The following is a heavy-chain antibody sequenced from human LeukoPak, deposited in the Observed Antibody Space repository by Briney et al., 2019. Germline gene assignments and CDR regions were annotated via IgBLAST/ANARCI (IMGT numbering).Heavy chain of an antibody. CDR2: IYYSGST. J-gene: IGHJ4*02. Sequence: NTSETLSLTCTVSGGSISSYYWSWLRQPPGKGLEWIGYIYYSGSTNYNPSLKSRVTISVDTSKNQFSLKLSSVTAADTAVYYCARERCTSTNCYYDYWGQGTLVTVSS. V-gene: IGHV4-59*01. CDR1: GGSISSYY. CDR3: ARERCTSTNCYYDY. D-gene: IGHD2-2*01.